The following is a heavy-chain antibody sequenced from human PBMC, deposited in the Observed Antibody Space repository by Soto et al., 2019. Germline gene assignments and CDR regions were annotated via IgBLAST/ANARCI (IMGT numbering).Heavy chain of an antibody. J-gene: IGHJ4*02. CDR1: GFRFSNYA. CDR3: ARVSLYCTNGVCHFDY. D-gene: IGHD2-8*01. CDR2: ISNSFSDGNT. Sequence: GGSLRLSCAASGFRFSNYAMNWVRQAPGRGLEWVSAISNSFSDGNTHYADSVKGRFTISRHNDKNTVFLEMNGLKASDTAMYYCARVSLYCTNGVCHFDYWGQGTLVTVSS. V-gene: IGHV3-23*01.